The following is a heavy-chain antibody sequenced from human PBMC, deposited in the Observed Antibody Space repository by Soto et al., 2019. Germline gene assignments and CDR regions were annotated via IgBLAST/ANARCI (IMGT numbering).Heavy chain of an antibody. V-gene: IGHV3-15*01. D-gene: IGHD2-15*01. CDR3: ATEGEMSGASDWADYFDH. CDR1: GFAFSHVW. CDR2: IKRKSDHGTT. J-gene: IGHJ4*01. Sequence: EMQLVESGGGLVEPGGSLRLSCAASGFAFSHVWMTWVRQAPGKGLEWVGRIKRKSDHGTTDYAAAVKGRFTISRDDSKNKLYLQMDSLKSEDTAVYYCATEGEMSGASDWADYFDHWGRGTLVTFSS.